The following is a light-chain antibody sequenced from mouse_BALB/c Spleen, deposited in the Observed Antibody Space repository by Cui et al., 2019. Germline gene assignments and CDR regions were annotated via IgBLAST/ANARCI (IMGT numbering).Light chain of an antibody. V-gene: IGKV12-89*01. J-gene: IGKJ4*01. CDR2: GAT. CDR3: QNVLNTPLT. CDR1: NNIYAA. Sequence: DIQLTQSPASLYASLVETITSKCRLSNNIYAALNWYQWKQGKSPKLLIYGATNLGDGMSARFSGSGSGRQFSLKISGLHPDDVAMYYCQNVLNTPLTFGWGTKLEIK.